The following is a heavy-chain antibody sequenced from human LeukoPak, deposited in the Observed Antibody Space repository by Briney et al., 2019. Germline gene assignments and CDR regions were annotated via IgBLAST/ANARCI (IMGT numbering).Heavy chain of an antibody. CDR2: IYYSGST. CDR3: ARLLWGAAAWFDY. CDR1: GGSISSYY. J-gene: IGHJ5*01. V-gene: IGHV4-59*01. Sequence: SGTLSLTCTVSGGSISSYYWSWIRQPPGKGLEWIGYIYYSGSTNYNPSLKSRVTISVDTSKNQFSLKLSSVTAADTAVYYCARLLWGAAAWFDYWGQGTLVTVSS. D-gene: IGHD6-13*01.